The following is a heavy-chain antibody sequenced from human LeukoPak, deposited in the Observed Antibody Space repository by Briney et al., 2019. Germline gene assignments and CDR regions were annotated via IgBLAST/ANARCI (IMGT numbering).Heavy chain of an antibody. Sequence: AGRSLRPSCAASGFTFSSYGMHWVRQAPGKGLVWVSRIDSDGTRTTYADSVKGRFTISRDNAKNTLYLQMNSLRVEDTAVYYCARSPNCGGDCSWGQGTLVTVSS. D-gene: IGHD2-21*02. CDR3: ARSPNCGGDCS. CDR2: IDSDGTRT. J-gene: IGHJ5*02. CDR1: GFTFSSYG. V-gene: IGHV3-74*01.